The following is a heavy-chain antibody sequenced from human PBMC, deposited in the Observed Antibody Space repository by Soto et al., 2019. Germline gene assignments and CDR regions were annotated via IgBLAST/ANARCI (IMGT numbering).Heavy chain of an antibody. CDR1: GGTFSSYA. V-gene: IGHV1-69*13. Sequence: SVKVSCKASGGTFSSYAISWVRQAPGQGLEWMGGIIPIFGTANYAQKFQGRVTITADESTSTAYMELSSLRSEDTAVYYCASIGYSSGLMRFEYWGQGTLVTVSS. CDR3: ASIGYSSGLMRFEY. CDR2: IIPIFGTA. J-gene: IGHJ4*02. D-gene: IGHD6-19*01.